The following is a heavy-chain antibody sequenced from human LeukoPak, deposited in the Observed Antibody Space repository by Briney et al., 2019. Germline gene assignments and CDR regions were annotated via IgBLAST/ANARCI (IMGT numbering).Heavy chain of an antibody. V-gene: IGHV3-23*01. CDR2: ISGSGGST. Sequence: QPGGSLRLSCAASGFTFSSQGMSWVRQAPGKGLEWVSAISGSGGSTYYADSVKGRFTISRDNSKNTLYLQMNSLRAEDTAVYYCARDRGVTALFDYWGQGTLVTVSS. J-gene: IGHJ4*02. CDR1: GFTFSSQG. D-gene: IGHD3-10*01. CDR3: ARDRGVTALFDY.